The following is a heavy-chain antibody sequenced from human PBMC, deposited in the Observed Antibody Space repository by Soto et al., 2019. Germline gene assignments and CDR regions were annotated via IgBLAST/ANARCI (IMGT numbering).Heavy chain of an antibody. V-gene: IGHV3-66*03. D-gene: IGHD6-6*01. CDR3: VKGKYSSSSTFDY. CDR1: GFTVSNNY. J-gene: IGHJ4*02. Sequence: GGSLRLSCAASGFTVSNNYMTWVRQAPGKGLEWVSFIYSSGSDKYYADSVKGRFTISRDNSKNTLYLQMNSLRAEDTAVYYCVKGKYSSSSTFDYWGQGTLVTVSS. CDR2: IYSSGSDK.